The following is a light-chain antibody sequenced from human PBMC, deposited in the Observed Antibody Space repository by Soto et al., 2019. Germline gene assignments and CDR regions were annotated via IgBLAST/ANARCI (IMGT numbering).Light chain of an antibody. Sequence: IVLTQSPGTLSLSPGERATLSCRASQTGSNSYLAWYQQKSGQAPRLLIYGVSTRATGTPARFSGSGSGTEFTLTISSLQSEDFAVYYCQQYTNWPPWTFGRGTKVDIK. J-gene: IGKJ1*01. CDR1: QTGSNSY. CDR2: GVS. V-gene: IGKV3D-15*01. CDR3: QQYTNWPPWT.